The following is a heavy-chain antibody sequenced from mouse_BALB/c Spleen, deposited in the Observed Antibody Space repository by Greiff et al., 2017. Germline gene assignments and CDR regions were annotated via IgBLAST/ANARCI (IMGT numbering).Heavy chain of an antibody. D-gene: IGHD2-4*01. J-gene: IGHJ3*01. CDR2: ISSGGSYT. V-gene: IGHV5-6-4*01. CDR1: GFTFSSYT. CDR3: TRDLGDYVFAY. Sequence: EVMLVESGGGLVKPGGSLKLSCAASGFTFSSYTMSWVRQTPEKRLEWVATISSGGSYTYYPDSVKGRFTISRDNAKNTLYLQMSSLKSEDTAMYYCTRDLGDYVFAYWGQGTLVTVSA.